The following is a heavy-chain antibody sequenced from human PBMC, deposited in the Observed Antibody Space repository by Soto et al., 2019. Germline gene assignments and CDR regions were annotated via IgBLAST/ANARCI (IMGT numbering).Heavy chain of an antibody. CDR1: GFTFSRHG. CDR3: AKARFLEWLADAFDI. V-gene: IGHV3-30*18. CDR2: ILFDGSNK. Sequence: QVQLVESGGGVLQPGRSLRLSCAASGFTFSRHGMHWVRQAPGKGLEWVAAILFDGSNKYYADSVKGRFTISRDNSKNTLYLQMNSLRAEDTAVYSCAKARFLEWLADAFDIWGQGTMVTVST. J-gene: IGHJ3*02. D-gene: IGHD3-3*01.